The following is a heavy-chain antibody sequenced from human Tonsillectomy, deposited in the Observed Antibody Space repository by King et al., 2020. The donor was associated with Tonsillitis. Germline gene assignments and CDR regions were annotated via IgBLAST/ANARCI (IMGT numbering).Heavy chain of an antibody. CDR3: TTRYSRCLLHHHGMDV. CDR1: GFTFSNYE. J-gene: IGHJ6*02. Sequence: VQLVESGGGLVQPGGSLRLSCAGSGFTFSNYEMYWVRQAPGKGLEWVSYIGSTGTTKYYADSVKGRFSISRDNAKNTLHMQMNSLRAEDTAVYYCTTRYSRCLLHHHGMDVWGQGTTVTVSS. V-gene: IGHV3-48*03. CDR2: IGSTGTTK. D-gene: IGHD2-15*01.